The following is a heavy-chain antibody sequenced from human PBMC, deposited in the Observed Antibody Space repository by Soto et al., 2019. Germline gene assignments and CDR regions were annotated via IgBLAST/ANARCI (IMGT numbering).Heavy chain of an antibody. CDR3: ATNSDYYDSSGPKYFPH. Sequence: SETLSLTCTVSGGSISSGGYYWSWIRQHPGKGLECIGYIYYSGSTYYNPSLKSRVTISVDTSKNQFSLKLSSVTAADTAVYHWATNSDYYDSSGPKYFPHWGQGTLVTVSS. D-gene: IGHD3-22*01. CDR2: IYYSGST. CDR1: GGSISSGGYY. J-gene: IGHJ1*01. V-gene: IGHV4-31*03.